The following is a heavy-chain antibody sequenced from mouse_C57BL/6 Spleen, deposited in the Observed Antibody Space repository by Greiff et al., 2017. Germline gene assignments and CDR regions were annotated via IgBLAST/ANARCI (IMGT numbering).Heavy chain of an antibody. CDR1: GYTFTSYW. CDR3: AISRGPYYFDY. Sequence: VQLQQPGAELVKPGASVKLSCKASGYTFTSYWMHWVKQRPGQGLEWIGRIHPSDGDTKYNQKFKGKATLTVDKSSSTAYMQLSSLTSEDSAVYYCAISRGPYYFDYWGQGTTLT. V-gene: IGHV1-74*01. J-gene: IGHJ2*01. CDR2: IHPSDGDT.